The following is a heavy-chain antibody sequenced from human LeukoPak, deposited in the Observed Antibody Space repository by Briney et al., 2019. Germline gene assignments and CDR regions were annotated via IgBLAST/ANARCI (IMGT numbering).Heavy chain of an antibody. J-gene: IGHJ5*02. Sequence: SETLSLTCTVYGGSFSGYYWSWIRQPPGKGLEWIGEINHSGSTNYNPSLKSRVTISVDTSKNQFSLELNSVTAADTAIYYCARHTYYYDSSGNPRPNWFDPWGQGTLVTVSS. V-gene: IGHV4-34*01. CDR1: GGSFSGYY. CDR2: INHSGST. CDR3: ARHTYYYDSSGNPRPNWFDP. D-gene: IGHD3-22*01.